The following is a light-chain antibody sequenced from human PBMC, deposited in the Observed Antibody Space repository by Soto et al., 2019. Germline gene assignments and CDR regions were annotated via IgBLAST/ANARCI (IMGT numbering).Light chain of an antibody. CDR1: QGISSA. CDR3: QQYNSYSET. J-gene: IGKJ1*01. CDR2: DAS. Sequence: AIQLPQSPSSLSASVGDRVTITCRASQGISSALAWYQQNPGKAPNLLIYDASSLESGVPSRFSGSGSGTDFTLTISSLQPDDFATYYCQQYNSYSETFGQGTKVDIK. V-gene: IGKV1-13*02.